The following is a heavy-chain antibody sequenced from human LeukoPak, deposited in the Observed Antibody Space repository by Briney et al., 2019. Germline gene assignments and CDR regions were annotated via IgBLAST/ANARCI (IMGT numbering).Heavy chain of an antibody. J-gene: IGHJ4*02. V-gene: IGHV3-30*02. Sequence: GGSLRLSCAASVFTFSSYGMHWVRQAPGKGLEWVAFIRYDGSNKYYADSVKGRFTISRDNSKNTLYLQMNSLRAEDTAVYYCAKEQSSLLWFGELFYWGQGTLVTVSS. CDR1: VFTFSSYG. CDR2: IRYDGSNK. CDR3: AKEQSSLLWFGELFY. D-gene: IGHD3-10*01.